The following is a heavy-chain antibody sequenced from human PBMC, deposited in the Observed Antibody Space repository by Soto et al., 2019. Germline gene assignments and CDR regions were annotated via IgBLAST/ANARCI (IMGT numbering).Heavy chain of an antibody. D-gene: IGHD4-17*01. CDR3: ARHYGDYVFTDLQH. J-gene: IGHJ1*01. V-gene: IGHV4-38-2*01. Sequence: PSETLSLTCAVSGYSISSGYYWGWIRQPPGKGLEWIGSIYHSGSTYYNPSLKSRVTISVDTSKNQFSLKLSSVTAADTAVYYCARHYGDYVFTDLQHWGQGNMVTVSS. CDR1: GYSISSGYY. CDR2: IYHSGST.